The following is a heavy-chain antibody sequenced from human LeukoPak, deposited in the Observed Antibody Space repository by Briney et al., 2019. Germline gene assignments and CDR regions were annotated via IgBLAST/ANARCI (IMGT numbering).Heavy chain of an antibody. CDR3: AKDLYYDSSGPFDY. Sequence: GGSLRLSCAASGFTFSSYGMHWVRQAPGKGLEWVAVISYDGSNKYYADSVKGRFTISRDNSKNTLYPQMNSLRAEDTAVYYCAKDLYYDSSGPFDYWGQGTLVTVSS. J-gene: IGHJ4*02. D-gene: IGHD3-22*01. V-gene: IGHV3-30*18. CDR1: GFTFSSYG. CDR2: ISYDGSNK.